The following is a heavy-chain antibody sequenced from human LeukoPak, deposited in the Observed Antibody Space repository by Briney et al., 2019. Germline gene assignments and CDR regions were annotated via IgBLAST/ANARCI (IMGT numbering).Heavy chain of an antibody. CDR2: IYHSGNT. CDR1: GYSISSGYY. CDR3: ARSATSYYDLLAGYFTSHFDY. V-gene: IGHV4-38-2*02. J-gene: IGHJ4*02. D-gene: IGHD3-9*01. Sequence: WETLSLTCTVSGYSISSGYYWDWIRQPPGKGLEWIGSIYHSGNTDYNPSLKSRLTISIDTSTNPFSLKLTSVTAADSAVYYCARSATSYYDLLAGYFTSHFDYWGQGTLVTVSS.